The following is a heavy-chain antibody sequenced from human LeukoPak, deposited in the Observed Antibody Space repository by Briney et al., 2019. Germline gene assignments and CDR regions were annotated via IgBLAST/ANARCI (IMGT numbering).Heavy chain of an antibody. J-gene: IGHJ4*02. CDR2: INYDGSNK. V-gene: IGHV3-7*01. CDR1: GFTFSSYW. Sequence: PGGSLRLSCEASGFTFSSYWMTWVRPAPGKGLEWLANINYDGSNKYYAASVKGRFTISRDNARNSLYLQMNSLRAEDTAVYFCGTSLDAAINTGGQGILVTVSS. D-gene: IGHD5-18*01. CDR3: GTSLDAAINT.